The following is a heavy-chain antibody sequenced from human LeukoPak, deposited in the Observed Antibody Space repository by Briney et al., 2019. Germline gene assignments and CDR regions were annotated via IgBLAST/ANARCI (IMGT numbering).Heavy chain of an antibody. CDR1: GFTFSSYG. CDR3: AKESTQNWFDP. D-gene: IGHD2-15*01. Sequence: PGGSLRLSCAASGFTFSSYGMHWGRQAPGRGLEWVAVIWYDGSNKYYADSVKGRFTISRDNSKNTLYLQMNSLRAEDTAVYYCAKESTQNWFDPWGQGTLVTVSS. CDR2: IWYDGSNK. V-gene: IGHV3-33*06. J-gene: IGHJ5*02.